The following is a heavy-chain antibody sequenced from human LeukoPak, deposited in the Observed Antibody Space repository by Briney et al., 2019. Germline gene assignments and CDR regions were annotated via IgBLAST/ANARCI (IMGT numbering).Heavy chain of an antibody. CDR3: ARLPYCSGGSCRDY. Sequence: SETLSLTCTVSGGSISSYYWSWIRQPPGKGLEWIGYIYYSGRTNHNPSLKSRVTIPVDTSKNQFSLKLSSVTAADTAVYYCARLPYCSGGSCRDYWGQGTLVTVSS. V-gene: IGHV4-59*08. D-gene: IGHD2-15*01. J-gene: IGHJ4*02. CDR2: IYYSGRT. CDR1: GGSISSYY.